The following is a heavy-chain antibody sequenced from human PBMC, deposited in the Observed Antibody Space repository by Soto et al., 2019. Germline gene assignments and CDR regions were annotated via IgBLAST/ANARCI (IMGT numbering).Heavy chain of an antibody. D-gene: IGHD2-2*03. CDR2: ISSSSSTI. CDR1: GFTFSSYS. Sequence: GGSLRLSCAASGFTFSSYSMNWVRQAPGKGLEWVSYISSSSSTIYYADSVKGRFTISRDNAKNSRYLQMNSLRADDTAVYYCARDLGYCSSTCCYVGGYFDYWGQGTLVTVSS. J-gene: IGHJ4*02. V-gene: IGHV3-48*01. CDR3: ARDLGYCSSTCCYVGGYFDY.